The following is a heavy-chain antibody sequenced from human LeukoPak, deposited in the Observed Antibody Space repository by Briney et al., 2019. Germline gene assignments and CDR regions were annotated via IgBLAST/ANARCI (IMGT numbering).Heavy chain of an antibody. J-gene: IGHJ4*02. D-gene: IGHD4-23*01. CDR3: ARGNLNYGGNSNY. CDR2: ISSSGSTI. V-gene: IGHV3-48*03. Sequence: GGSLRLSCAASGFTFSSYEMSWVRQAPGKGLEWVSYISSSGSTIYYADSVKGRFTISRDNAKNSLYLQMNSLRAEDTAVYYCARGNLNYGGNSNYWGRGTLVTVSS. CDR1: GFTFSSYE.